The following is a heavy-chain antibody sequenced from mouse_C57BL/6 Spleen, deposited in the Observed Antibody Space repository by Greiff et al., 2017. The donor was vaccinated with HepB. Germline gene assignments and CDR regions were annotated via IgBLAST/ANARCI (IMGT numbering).Heavy chain of an antibody. V-gene: IGHV1-64*01. J-gene: IGHJ4*01. D-gene: IGHD2-2*01. Sequence: QVQLQQPGAELVKPGASVKLSCKASGYTFTSYWMHWVKQRPGQGLEWIGMIHPNSGSTNYNEKFKSKATLTVDKSSSTAYMQLSSLTSEDSAVYYCAKDLLWLQAEDYWGQGTSVTVSS. CDR1: GYTFTSYW. CDR3: AKDLLWLQAEDY. CDR2: IHPNSGST.